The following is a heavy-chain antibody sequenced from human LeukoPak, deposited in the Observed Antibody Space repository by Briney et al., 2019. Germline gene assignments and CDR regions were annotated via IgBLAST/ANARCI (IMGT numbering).Heavy chain of an antibody. D-gene: IGHD4-17*01. CDR1: GYILGHYD. J-gene: IGHJ5*02. Sequence: ASVKVSCKASGYILGHYDINWVRQAPGQGLEYIGWINPNSLIPGYARKFRGRVILTMDTSIRTAYMELSGLTYDDTAICYCVRVKPVPTVSFDPWGQGTLVTVSS. V-gene: IGHV1-8*01. CDR3: VRVKPVPTVSFDP. CDR2: INPNSLIP.